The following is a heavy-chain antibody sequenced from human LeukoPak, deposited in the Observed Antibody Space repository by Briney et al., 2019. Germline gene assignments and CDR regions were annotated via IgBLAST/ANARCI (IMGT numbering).Heavy chain of an antibody. Sequence: SETLSLTCTVSGGSISSYYWSWIRQPPGKGLEWIGYIYYSGSTNYNPSLKSRVTISVDTSKNQFSLKLSSVTAADTAVYYCARHGGYSGYDLVDYWGQGTLVTVSS. CDR3: ARHGGYSGYDLVDY. V-gene: IGHV4-59*08. J-gene: IGHJ4*02. D-gene: IGHD5-12*01. CDR1: GGSISSYY. CDR2: IYYSGST.